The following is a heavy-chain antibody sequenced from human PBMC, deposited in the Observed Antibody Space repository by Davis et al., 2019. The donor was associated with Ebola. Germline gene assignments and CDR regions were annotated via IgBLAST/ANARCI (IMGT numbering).Heavy chain of an antibody. CDR1: GYTFSTYS. Sequence: ASVKVSCKASGYTFSTYSMHWVRQAPGQGLEWMGRINEGNGHTIYSQKFQGRVTITRDTSASTVNMELSSLTSEETALYFCAREWAEDALDIWGQGTLVTVSS. J-gene: IGHJ3*02. CDR2: INEGNGHT. D-gene: IGHD1-26*01. CDR3: AREWAEDALDI. V-gene: IGHV1-3*01.